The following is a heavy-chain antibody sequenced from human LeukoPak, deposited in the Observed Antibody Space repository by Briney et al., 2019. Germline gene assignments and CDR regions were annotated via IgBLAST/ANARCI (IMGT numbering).Heavy chain of an antibody. J-gene: IGHJ6*02. D-gene: IGHD2-2*01. CDR2: INHSGST. CDR1: GGSFSGYY. Sequence: PSETLSLTCAVYGGSFSGYYWSWIRQPPGKGLEWIGEINHSGSTNYNPSLKSRVTISVDSSKNQFSLKLTSVTAADTAVYYCARLGCSSTSCYEDGYYYYGMDVWGQGTTVTVSS. V-gene: IGHV4-34*01. CDR3: ARLGCSSTSCYEDGYYYYGMDV.